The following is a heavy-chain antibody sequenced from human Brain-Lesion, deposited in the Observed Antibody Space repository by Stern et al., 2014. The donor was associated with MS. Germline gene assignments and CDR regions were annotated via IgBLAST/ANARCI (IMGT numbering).Heavy chain of an antibody. V-gene: IGHV1-2*04. CDR2: INPKSGGT. Sequence: QLVQSGAEVKKPGASVKVSCKASGYTFTGYYMHWVRQAPGQGLEWMGWINPKSGGTNYAQKFQGWVTMTRDTSINTAYMERSRLRSDDTAVYYCATYYYDSTGYNDFWGQGTLVTVSS. J-gene: IGHJ4*02. D-gene: IGHD3-22*01. CDR1: GYTFTGYY. CDR3: ATYYYDSTGYNDF.